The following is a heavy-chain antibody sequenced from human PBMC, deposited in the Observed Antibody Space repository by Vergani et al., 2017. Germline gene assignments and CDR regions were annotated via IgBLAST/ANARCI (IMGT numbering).Heavy chain of an antibody. CDR1: GGTFSSYA. V-gene: IGHV1-69*13. CDR3: ARDSCSSTSCYERDTFDI. D-gene: IGHD2-2*01. J-gene: IGHJ3*02. CDR2: IIPVFGTA. Sequence: QVQLVQSGAEVKKPGSSVKVSCKASGGTFSSYAINWVRQAPGQGLEWMGRIIPVFGTANYAQKFQGRVTITADESTSTAYMELSSLRSEDTAVYYCARDSCSSTSCYERDTFDIWGQGTMVTVSS.